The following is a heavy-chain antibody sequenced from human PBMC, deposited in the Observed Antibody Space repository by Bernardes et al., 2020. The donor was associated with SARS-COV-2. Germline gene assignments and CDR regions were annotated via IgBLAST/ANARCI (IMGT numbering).Heavy chain of an antibody. CDR2: IYPRDFQI. Sequence: GESLKISCKGSGYDFTGYWVGWVRQMPGIGLQWVGIIYPRDFQIRYSPSFQGQVTLSVDTSINTAYLQWGSLKASDTATYYCARLRGFFPRAYFDYWGQGTLVTVSS. V-gene: IGHV5-51*01. CDR1: GYDFTGYW. CDR3: ARLRGFFPRAYFDY. D-gene: IGHD3-22*01. J-gene: IGHJ4*02.